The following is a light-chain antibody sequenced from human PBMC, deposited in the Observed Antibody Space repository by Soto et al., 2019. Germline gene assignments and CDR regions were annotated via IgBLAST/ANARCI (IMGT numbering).Light chain of an antibody. CDR2: AAS. CDR1: QSISSY. J-gene: IGKJ5*01. V-gene: IGKV1-39*01. Sequence: DIQMTQSPSSLSASVGDRVTITCRASQSISSYLNWYQQKPGKAPKLLIYAASSLQSGVPSRFSGSGSGTDFTLTISSLQPEDFATYYCQQSYSTPPTFGQGTRREIK. CDR3: QQSYSTPPT.